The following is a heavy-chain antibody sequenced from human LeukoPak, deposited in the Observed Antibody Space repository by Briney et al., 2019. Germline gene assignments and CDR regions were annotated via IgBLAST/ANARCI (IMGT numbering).Heavy chain of an antibody. CDR1: GGSISSSSYY. D-gene: IGHD3-22*01. V-gene: IGHV4-39*01. CDR3: ARAEIYDSSGYSR. CDR2: IYYSGST. J-gene: IGHJ4*02. Sequence: SETLSLTCTVSGGSISSSSYYWGWIRQPPGKGLEWIGSIYYSGSTYYNPSLKSRVTISVDTSKNRFSLKLSSVTAADTAVYYCARAEIYDSSGYSRWGQGTLVTVSS.